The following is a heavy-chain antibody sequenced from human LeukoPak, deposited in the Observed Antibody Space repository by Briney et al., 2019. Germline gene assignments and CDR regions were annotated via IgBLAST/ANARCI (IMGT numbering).Heavy chain of an antibody. CDR1: VYTLPGYY. J-gene: IGHJ5*02. Sequence: ASVNVSCQASVYTLPGYYMHWVRQAPAREPAGMGWVYPNNGGTHYEQNFQGNVTMTRDTSISTAFMELSRLRSDDTTVYYCARARPFLHSLSIAEDGTKSWFDPWGQGTLVTVSS. CDR3: ARARPFLHSLSIAEDGTKSWFDP. V-gene: IGHV1-2*02. D-gene: IGHD6-13*01. CDR2: VYPNNGGT.